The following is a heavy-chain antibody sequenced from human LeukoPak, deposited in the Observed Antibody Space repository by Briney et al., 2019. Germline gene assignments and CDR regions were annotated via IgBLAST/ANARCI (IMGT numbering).Heavy chain of an antibody. Sequence: GASVKVSCKASGYTFTSYDINWVRQATGQGLGWMGWMNPNSGSTGYAQKFQGRVTITRNTSISTAYMELSGLRSEDTAVYYCARGRSTGYPYYFEYWGQGTLATVSS. J-gene: IGHJ4*02. CDR3: ARGRSTGYPYYFEY. V-gene: IGHV1-8*03. D-gene: IGHD5-12*01. CDR2: MNPNSGST. CDR1: GYTFTSYD.